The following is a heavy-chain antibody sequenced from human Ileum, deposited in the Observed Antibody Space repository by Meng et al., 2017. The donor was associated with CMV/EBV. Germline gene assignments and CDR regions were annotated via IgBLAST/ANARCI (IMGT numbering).Heavy chain of an antibody. CDR3: ARSRVYWYFDL. Sequence: QEQLQQWGAGLLKPSETRSLTCAVYGGSFSDYYWSWIRQPPGKGLEWIGEISHSGITNYNPSLKSRVTISIDTSKKQFSLKLSSVTAADTAVYYCARSRVYWYFDLWGRGTLVTVSS. CDR1: GGSFSDYY. V-gene: IGHV4-34*01. CDR2: ISHSGIT. J-gene: IGHJ2*01.